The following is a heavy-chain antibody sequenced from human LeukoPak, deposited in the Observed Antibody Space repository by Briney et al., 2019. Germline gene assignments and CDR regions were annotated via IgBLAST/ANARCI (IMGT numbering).Heavy chain of an antibody. CDR2: IIPIFGTA. Sequence: GSSVKVSCKASGGTFSSYAISWVRQAPGQGLEWMGGIIPIFGTANYAQKFQGRVTMTEDTSTDTAYMELSSLRSEDTAVYYCATGLRLYCFVYWGQGTLVTVSS. CDR3: ATGLRLYCFVY. D-gene: IGHD5-12*01. V-gene: IGHV1-69*06. J-gene: IGHJ4*02. CDR1: GGTFSSYA.